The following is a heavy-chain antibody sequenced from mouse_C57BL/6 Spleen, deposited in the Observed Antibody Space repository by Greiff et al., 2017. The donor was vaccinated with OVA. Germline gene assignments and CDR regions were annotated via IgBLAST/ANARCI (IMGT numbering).Heavy chain of an antibody. J-gene: IGHJ2*01. CDR1: GYTFTSYW. Sequence: QVQLQQPGAELVMPGASVKLSCKASGYTFTSYWMHWVKQRPGQGLEWIGEIDPSDSYTNYNQKFKGKSTLTVDKSSSTAYMQLSSLTSEDSAVYYCARSQLKDFDYWGQGTTLTVSS. D-gene: IGHD3-1*01. CDR2: IDPSDSYT. CDR3: ARSQLKDFDY. V-gene: IGHV1-69*01.